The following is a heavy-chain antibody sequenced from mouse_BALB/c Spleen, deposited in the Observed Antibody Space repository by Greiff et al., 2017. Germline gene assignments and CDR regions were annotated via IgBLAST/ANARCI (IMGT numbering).Heavy chain of an antibody. Sequence: VQLQQPGAELVMPGASVKMSCKASGYTFTDYWMHWVKQRPGQGLEWIGAIDTSDSYTSYNQKFKGKATLTVDESSSTAYMQLSSLTSEDSAVYYCARWTTVVDIDYWGQGTTLTVSS. CDR1: GYTFTDYW. V-gene: IGHV1-69*01. CDR2: IDTSDSYT. CDR3: ARWTTVVDIDY. J-gene: IGHJ2*01. D-gene: IGHD1-1*01.